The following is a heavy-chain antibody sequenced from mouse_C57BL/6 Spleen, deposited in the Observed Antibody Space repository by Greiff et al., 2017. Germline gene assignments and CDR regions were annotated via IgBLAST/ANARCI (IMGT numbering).Heavy chain of an antibody. J-gene: IGHJ4*01. D-gene: IGHD2-4*01. Sequence: VQLQQPGAELVKPGASVKMSCKASGYTFTSYWITWVKPRPGQGLEWIGDIYPGSGSTNYNEKFKSKATLTVDTSSSTAYMQLSSLTSEDSAVYYCARGGAYDYGNAMDYWGQGTSVTVSS. CDR1: GYTFTSYW. CDR3: ARGGAYDYGNAMDY. V-gene: IGHV1-55*01. CDR2: IYPGSGST.